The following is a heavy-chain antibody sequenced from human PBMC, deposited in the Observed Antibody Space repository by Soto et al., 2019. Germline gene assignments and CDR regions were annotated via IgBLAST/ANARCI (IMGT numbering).Heavy chain of an antibody. J-gene: IGHJ4*02. CDR3: ARGRRERVVRGVIPFDY. CDR2: INHSGST. CDR1: GGSFSGYY. Sequence: SETLSLTCAVYGGSFSGYYWSWIRQPPGKGLEWIGEINHSGSTNYNPSLKSRVTISVDTSKNQFSLKLSSVTAADTAVYYCARGRRERVVRGVIPFDYWGQGTLVTVSS. V-gene: IGHV4-34*01. D-gene: IGHD3-10*01.